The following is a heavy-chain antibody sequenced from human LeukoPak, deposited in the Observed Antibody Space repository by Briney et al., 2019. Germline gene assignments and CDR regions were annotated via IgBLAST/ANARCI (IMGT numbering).Heavy chain of an antibody. CDR2: INPNSGGT. D-gene: IGHD3-9*01. V-gene: IGHV1-2*02. Sequence: VASVTVSCKASGYTFTGYYMHWVRQAPGQGLEWMGWINPNSGGTNYAQKFQGRVTMTRDTSISTAYMELSRLRSDDTAVYYCARGSGGSRYYDILTGYRYPALDYWGQGTLVTVSS. J-gene: IGHJ4*02. CDR3: ARGSGGSRYYDILTGYRYPALDY. CDR1: GYTFTGYY.